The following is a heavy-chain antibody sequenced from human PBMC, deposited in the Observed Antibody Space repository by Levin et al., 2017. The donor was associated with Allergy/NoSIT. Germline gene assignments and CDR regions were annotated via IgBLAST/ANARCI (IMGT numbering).Heavy chain of an antibody. Sequence: PGGSLRLSCAASGFTFSSYSMNWVRQAPGKGLEWVSYISSSSSTIYYADSVKGRFTISRDNAKNSLYLQMNSLRDEDTAVYYCARDLKGTTYYDSSGHPQQPFDYWGQGTLVTVSS. J-gene: IGHJ4*02. CDR2: ISSSSSTI. CDR1: GFTFSSYS. V-gene: IGHV3-48*02. CDR3: ARDLKGTTYYDSSGHPQQPFDY. D-gene: IGHD3-22*01.